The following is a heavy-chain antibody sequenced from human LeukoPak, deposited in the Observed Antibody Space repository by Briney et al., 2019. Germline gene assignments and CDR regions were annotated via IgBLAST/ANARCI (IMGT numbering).Heavy chain of an antibody. J-gene: IGHJ4*02. D-gene: IGHD3-16*01. CDR3: ARDQYDSVWGSHRPYFDY. V-gene: IGHV1-18*01. CDR1: GYTFSSYG. CDR2: ISVHNGDT. Sequence: ASVKVSCKASGYTFSSYGISWVRQAPGQGLEWMGWISVHNGDTKYAQKSQDRVIMTTDTSTSTAYMELWGLRSDDTAVYYCARDQYDSVWGSHRPYFDYWGQGTLVTVSS.